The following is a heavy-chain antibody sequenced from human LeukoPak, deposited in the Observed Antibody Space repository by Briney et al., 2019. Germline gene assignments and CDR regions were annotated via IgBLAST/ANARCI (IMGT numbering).Heavy chain of an antibody. CDR3: ARGSYGGTSFHAFDI. Sequence: GGSLRLSCAASGFSFEDYGMSWFRQAPGRGLEWVSGFSWNGGSTGYADSVKGRLIISRDNAKNSMYLQMNSLRVEDTALYYCARGSYGGTSFHAFDIWGQGTMVTVSS. CDR1: GFSFEDYG. CDR2: FSWNGGST. J-gene: IGHJ3*02. D-gene: IGHD4-23*01. V-gene: IGHV3-20*04.